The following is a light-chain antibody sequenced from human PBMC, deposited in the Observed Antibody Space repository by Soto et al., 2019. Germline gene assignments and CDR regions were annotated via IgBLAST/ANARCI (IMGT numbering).Light chain of an antibody. J-gene: IGKJ4*01. CDR3: QQRSHWPPVT. CDR2: DAS. V-gene: IGKV3-11*01. CDR1: QSINRH. Sequence: EIVLTQSPATLSLSPGERATLSCRASQSINRHLAWYQQKPGQAPRLLILDASDRATGIPARFSGSGSGTDFSLTISRLEPEDFAVYSCQQRSHWPPVTFGGATKVDIK.